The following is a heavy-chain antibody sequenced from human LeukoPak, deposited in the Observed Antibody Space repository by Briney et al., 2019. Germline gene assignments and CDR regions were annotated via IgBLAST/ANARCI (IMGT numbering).Heavy chain of an antibody. J-gene: IGHJ6*02. D-gene: IGHD6-19*01. CDR1: GFSFSSYA. Sequence: PGASLRLSCAASGFSFSSYAMTWVRQAPGKGLEWVSSIDAGGGDTYHSDSVKGRFTISRDNSMNTLYLQMNSLRADDTAVYYCGGPTKYWLVRGNGVDVWGQGTTVTVSS. CDR3: GGPTKYWLVRGNGVDV. V-gene: IGHV3-23*01. CDR2: IDAGGGDT.